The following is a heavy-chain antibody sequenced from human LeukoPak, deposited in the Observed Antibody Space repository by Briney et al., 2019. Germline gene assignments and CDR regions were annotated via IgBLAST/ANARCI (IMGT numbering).Heavy chain of an antibody. V-gene: IGHV4-39*01. CDR1: GGSISSSSYY. Sequence: PSETLSLTCTVSGGSISSSSYYWGWIRQPPGKGLEWIGSIYYSGSTYYNPSLKSRVTISVDTSKNQFSLKLSSVTAADTAVYYCAGGIAPPRGAFDIWGQGTMVTVSS. D-gene: IGHD6-13*01. CDR2: IYYSGST. J-gene: IGHJ3*02. CDR3: AGGIAPPRGAFDI.